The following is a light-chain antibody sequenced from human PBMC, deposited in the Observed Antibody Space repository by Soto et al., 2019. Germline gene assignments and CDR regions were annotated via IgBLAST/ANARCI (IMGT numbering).Light chain of an antibody. J-gene: IGKJ1*01. Sequence: DIQMTQSPSSQSASVGDRVTITCRASQGINHNLAWYQHKPGKVPKLLIYAASTLQSGVPSRFSGSGSGTDFTLTISNLQPEDVATYYCKKYYSGLGTFGQGNKVEIK. CDR1: QGINHN. CDR3: KKYYSGLGT. V-gene: IGKV1-27*01. CDR2: AAS.